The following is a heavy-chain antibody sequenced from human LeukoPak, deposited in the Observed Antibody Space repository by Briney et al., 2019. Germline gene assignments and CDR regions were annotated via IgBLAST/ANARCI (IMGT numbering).Heavy chain of an antibody. D-gene: IGHD1-26*01. Sequence: ASVKVSCKASGYMFTKYYMHWVRQAPGQGLEWMGWISAYNGNTNYAQKLQGRVTMTTDTSTSTAYMELRSLRSDDTAVYYCARGGSYYPTPPQFDYWGQGTLVTVSS. CDR3: ARGGSYYPTPPQFDY. CDR1: GYMFTKYY. CDR2: ISAYNGNT. V-gene: IGHV1-18*04. J-gene: IGHJ4*02.